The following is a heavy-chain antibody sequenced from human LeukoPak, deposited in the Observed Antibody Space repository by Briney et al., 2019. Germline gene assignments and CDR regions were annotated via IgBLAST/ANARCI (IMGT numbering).Heavy chain of an antibody. CDR3: ASSGALLWPRFDP. Sequence: GGSLRLSCAASGFTVSSNYMSWVRQAPGKGLEWVSVIYSGGSTYYADSVKGRFTISRVNSKNTLYLQMNSLRAEDTAVYYCASSGALLWPRFDPWGQGTLVTVSS. D-gene: IGHD3-10*01. CDR2: IYSGGST. J-gene: IGHJ5*02. CDR1: GFTVSSNY. V-gene: IGHV3-53*01.